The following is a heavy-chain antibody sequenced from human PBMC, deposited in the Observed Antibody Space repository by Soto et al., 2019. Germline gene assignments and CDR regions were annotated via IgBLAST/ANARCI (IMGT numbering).Heavy chain of an antibody. Sequence: QVQLVQSGAEVKKPGSSVKVSCKASGGTFSSYAISWVRQAPGQGLEWMGGVIPIFGTANYAQKFQGRVTITADESTSTAYMELSSLRSEDTAVYYCARDRREGYCSGGSCSTNWFDPWGQGTLVTVSS. CDR3: ARDRREGYCSGGSCSTNWFDP. V-gene: IGHV1-69*01. J-gene: IGHJ5*02. D-gene: IGHD2-15*01. CDR2: VIPIFGTA. CDR1: GGTFSSYA.